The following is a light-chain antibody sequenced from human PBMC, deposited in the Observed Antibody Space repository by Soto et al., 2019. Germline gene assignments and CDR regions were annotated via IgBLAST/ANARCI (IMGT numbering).Light chain of an antibody. V-gene: IGKV3-20*01. CDR1: QTVSSSC. CDR2: GVY. CDR3: QQYDNSSAFT. Sequence: EIVLTQSPGTLSLSPGESATLFCRASQTVSSSCLAWYQQKPGQAPRLLIYGVYSRATDIPDRFSGSGSGTAFTLSSNRLQPEDSALYYYQQYDNSSAFTFGGGTNV. J-gene: IGKJ4*01.